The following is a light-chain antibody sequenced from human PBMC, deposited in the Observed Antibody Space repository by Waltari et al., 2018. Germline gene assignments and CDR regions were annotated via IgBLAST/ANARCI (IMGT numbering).Light chain of an antibody. CDR2: GAS. V-gene: IGKV3-20*01. CDR3: QQYDGSVVT. Sequence: EFVWTRPPAPRSVSPGEGATAPCRASQTFIGSWLTWDHQKPGRAPRLLIYGASNRAPGIPDRFSGSGSGTDFTLTISRLEPEDSAVYYCQQYDGSVVTFGGGTKVEIK. CDR1: QTFIGSW. J-gene: IGKJ4*02.